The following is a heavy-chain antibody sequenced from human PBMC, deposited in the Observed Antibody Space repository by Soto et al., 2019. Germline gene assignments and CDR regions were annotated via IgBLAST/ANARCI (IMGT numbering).Heavy chain of an antibody. CDR2: ITSSSSSI. CDR3: ASHYGDNGWFDP. D-gene: IGHD4-17*01. CDR1: GFTFSAYN. J-gene: IGHJ5*02. Sequence: GGSLRLSCAASGFTFSAYNMNWVRQPPGKGLEWVSSITSSSSSIYCADSLKGRFTISRDNAKNSLYLQMNSLRAEDTAVYYCASHYGDNGWFDPWGQGTLVTVS. V-gene: IGHV3-21*06.